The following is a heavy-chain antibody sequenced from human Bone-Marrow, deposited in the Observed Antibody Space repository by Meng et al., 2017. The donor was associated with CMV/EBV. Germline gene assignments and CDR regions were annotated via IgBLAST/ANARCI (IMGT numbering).Heavy chain of an antibody. CDR1: GFTFSNAW. J-gene: IGHJ4*02. D-gene: IGHD5-18*01. CDR2: IKSKTDGGTT. Sequence: GESLKISCTASGFTFSNAWMSWVRQAPGKGLEWVGRIKSKTDGGTTDYAAPVKGRFTISRDDSKNTLYLQMNSLTTEDTAVYYCTTFLPSRTQLWARGQGTLVTVSS. CDR3: TTFLPSRTQLWA. V-gene: IGHV3-15*01.